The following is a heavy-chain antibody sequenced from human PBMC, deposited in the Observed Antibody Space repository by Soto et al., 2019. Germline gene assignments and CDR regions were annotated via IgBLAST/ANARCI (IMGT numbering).Heavy chain of an antibody. J-gene: IGHJ5*02. D-gene: IGHD4-17*01. CDR1: GFTFSSYA. CDR2: ISGSGGST. V-gene: IGHV3-23*01. CDR3: AKDSSYYGGNSGWFDP. Sequence: AGGSLRLSCAASGFTFSSYAMSWVRQAPGKGLEWVSAISGSGGSTYYADSVKSRFTISRDNSKNTLYLQMNSLRAEDTAVYYCAKDSSYYGGNSGWFDPWGQGTLVTVSS.